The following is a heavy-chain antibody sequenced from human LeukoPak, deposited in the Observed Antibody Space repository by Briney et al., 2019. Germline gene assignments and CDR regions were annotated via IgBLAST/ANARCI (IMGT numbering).Heavy chain of an antibody. J-gene: IGHJ4*02. Sequence: GGSLRLSCAASGFTFSSYEMNWVRQAPGKGLEWVSYISSSGSTIYYADSVKGRFTISRDNAKNSLYLQMNSLRAEDTAVYYCARVAVAGTAPFDYWGQGTLVTVSS. D-gene: IGHD6-19*01. CDR2: ISSSGSTI. V-gene: IGHV3-48*03. CDR1: GFTFSSYE. CDR3: ARVAVAGTAPFDY.